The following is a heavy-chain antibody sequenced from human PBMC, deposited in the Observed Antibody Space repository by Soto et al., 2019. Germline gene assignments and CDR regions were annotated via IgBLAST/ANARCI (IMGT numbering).Heavy chain of an antibody. V-gene: IGHV1-46*01. Sequence: QVQLVQSGAEVKKPGASVKDSCKTSGFTFTSYCMHWVRQAPGQGLEWMGIINPSGGGTSYAQKFQGRVTMTRDTSTSTAYMEMSSLRYEDTAMYYCATYYCAREGSSGWPFDYWGQGTLVTVSS. D-gene: IGHD6-19*01. CDR1: GFTFTSYC. CDR2: INPSGGGT. CDR3: ATYYCAREGSSGWPFDY. J-gene: IGHJ4*02.